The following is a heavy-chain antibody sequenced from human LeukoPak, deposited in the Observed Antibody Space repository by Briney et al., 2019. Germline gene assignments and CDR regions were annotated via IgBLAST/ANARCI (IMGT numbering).Heavy chain of an antibody. CDR1: GYPFRSYV. CDR2: INPANGNI. V-gene: IGHV1-3*01. Sequence: GASVKVSCKASGYPFRSYVMHWLRQAPGQSLEWIGWINPANGNIKYSRNFQGRVTITRDTSASVVYMELSSLRYEDTAVYYCARDGYDADGYLDYWGQGALVPVSS. CDR3: ARDGYDADGYLDY. D-gene: IGHD5-12*01. J-gene: IGHJ4*02.